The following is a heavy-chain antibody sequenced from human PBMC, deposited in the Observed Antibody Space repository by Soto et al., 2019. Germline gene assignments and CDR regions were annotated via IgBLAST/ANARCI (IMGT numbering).Heavy chain of an antibody. CDR1: GYTLTELS. D-gene: IGHD1-7*01. Sequence: ASVKVSCKVSGYTLTELSMHWVRQAPGKGLEWMGSFDPEDGETIYTQTFQGRLTLTGDTSTDTAHMELSRLRSEDTAVYYCTTSLELPLGTDVWGQGTAVTVSS. CDR3: TTSLELPLGTDV. CDR2: FDPEDGET. V-gene: IGHV1-24*01. J-gene: IGHJ6*02.